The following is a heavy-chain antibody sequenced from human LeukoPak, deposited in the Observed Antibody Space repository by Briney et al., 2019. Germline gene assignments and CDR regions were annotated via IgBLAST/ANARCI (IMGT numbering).Heavy chain of an antibody. CDR1: GGSISSYY. V-gene: IGHV4-59*01. J-gene: IGHJ5*01. CDR3: AREVSVRGVINAWFDS. CDR2: MYYSGST. D-gene: IGHD3-10*01. Sequence: SETLSLTCTVSGGSISSYYWSWIRQPPGKGLEWIGYMYYSGSTNYNPSLESRVTISVDTSKNQFSLKLSSVTAADTAVYYCAREVSVRGVINAWFDSWGQGTLVTVSS.